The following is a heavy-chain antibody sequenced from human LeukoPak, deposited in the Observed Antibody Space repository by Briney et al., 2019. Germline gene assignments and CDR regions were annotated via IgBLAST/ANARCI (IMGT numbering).Heavy chain of an antibody. CDR1: GFTFSSYA. CDR2: ISYDGSNK. D-gene: IGHD5-18*01. Sequence: GGSLRLSCAASGFTFSSYAMHWVRQAPGKGLEWVAVISYDGSNKYYADSVKGRFTISRDNSKNTLYLQMNSLRAEDTAVYYCARVSVSRWIQLWPLDYWGQGTLVTVSS. V-gene: IGHV3-30-3*01. J-gene: IGHJ4*02. CDR3: ARVSVSRWIQLWPLDY.